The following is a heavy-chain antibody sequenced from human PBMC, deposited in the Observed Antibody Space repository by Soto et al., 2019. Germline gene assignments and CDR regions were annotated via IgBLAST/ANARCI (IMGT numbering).Heavy chain of an antibody. J-gene: IGHJ6*03. V-gene: IGHV4-59*01. D-gene: IGHD6-13*01. CDR1: GGSISSYY. CDR2: IYYSGST. CDR3: ARVPAAADPYYYYYYMDV. Sequence: PSETLSLTCTVSGGSISSYYWSWIRQPPGKGLEWIGYIYYSGSTNYNPSLKSRVTISVDTSKNQFSLKLSSVTAADTAVYYCARVPAAADPYYYYYYMDVWGKGTTVTVSS.